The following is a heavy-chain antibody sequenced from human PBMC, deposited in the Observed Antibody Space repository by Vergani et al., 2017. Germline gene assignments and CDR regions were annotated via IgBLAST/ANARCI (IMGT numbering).Heavy chain of an antibody. CDR2: LYTSGST. Sequence: QVQLQESGPGLVKPSATLSLTCTVSGGSISSYYWSWIRQPAGKGLEWIGRLYTSGSTNYNPYLKSRVTMSVDTSKNPFSLKLSSVTASDTAGYYCARVIWGGDYYMYVWGKGTTVTVSS. CDR1: GGSISSYY. D-gene: IGHD2-21*01. J-gene: IGHJ6*03. V-gene: IGHV4-4*07. CDR3: ARVIWGGDYYMYV.